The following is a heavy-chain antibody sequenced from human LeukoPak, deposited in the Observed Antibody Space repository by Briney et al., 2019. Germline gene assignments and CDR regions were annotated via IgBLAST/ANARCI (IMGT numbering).Heavy chain of an antibody. CDR1: GGSISSASYY. Sequence: SETLSLTCTVSGGSISSASYYWSWIRQPAGKGLEWIGRIYSSGSTKYNPSLKSRVTISVDTSKNQFSLKLSSVTAADTAVYYCATTTIRLGYWGQGTLVAVSS. CDR3: ATTTIRLGY. V-gene: IGHV4-61*02. J-gene: IGHJ4*02. CDR2: IYSSGST. D-gene: IGHD1-26*01.